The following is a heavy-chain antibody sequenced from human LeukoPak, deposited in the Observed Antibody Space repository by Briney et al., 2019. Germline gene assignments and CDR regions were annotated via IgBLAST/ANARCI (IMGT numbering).Heavy chain of an antibody. J-gene: IGHJ4*02. CDR2: INLKSGNT. V-gene: IGHV1-8*03. D-gene: IGHD2-15*01. CDR3: ARVDGSPDS. CDR1: GYTFTRYD. Sequence: ASVKVSCKASGYTFTRYDINWVRQATGQGLEWMGWINLKSGNTGSSQKFQGRVTITRDTSINTAYMELSSLRPEDTGMYYCARVDGSPDSWGQGTLVTVSS.